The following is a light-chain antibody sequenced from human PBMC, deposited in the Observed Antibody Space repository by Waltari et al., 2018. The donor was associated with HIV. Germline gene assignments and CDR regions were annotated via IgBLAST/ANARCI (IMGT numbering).Light chain of an antibody. Sequence: DINMTQSPSSLSASVGDRVTITCRASESIISYLNWYHQSPGKAPTLLIFGTSTLQDGVPSRFSCSGSETEFALSIAGLQREDFGTYFCQQTFSPPRTFGPGT. J-gene: IGKJ2*01. CDR2: GTS. CDR3: QQTFSPPRT. V-gene: IGKV1-39*01. CDR1: ESIISY.